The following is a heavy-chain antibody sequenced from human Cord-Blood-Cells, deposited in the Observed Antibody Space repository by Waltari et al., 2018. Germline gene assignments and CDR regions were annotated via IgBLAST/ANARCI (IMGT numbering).Heavy chain of an antibody. CDR1: GDSISSYY. J-gene: IGHJ5*02. D-gene: IGHD4-17*01. CDR3: ARGGDYWFDP. V-gene: IGHV4-59*08. CDR2: IYYSGST. Sequence: QVQLQESGPGLVKPSETLSLTCTVSGDSISSYYWRWIRQPPGKGLEWIGYIYYSGSTNYNPSLKSRVTISVDTSKNQFSLKLSSVTAADTAVYYCARGGDYWFDPWGQGTLVTVSS.